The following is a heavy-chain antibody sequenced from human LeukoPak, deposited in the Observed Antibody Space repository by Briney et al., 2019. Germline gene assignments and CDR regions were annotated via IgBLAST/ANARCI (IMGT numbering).Heavy chain of an antibody. CDR2: IYYSGST. CDR1: GGSISSGGYY. CDR3: ARDLTIGYGMDV. Sequence: SETLSLTCTVSGGSISSGGYYWSWIRQHPGKGLEWNGYIYYSGSTYYNPSLKSRVTISVDTSKNQFSLKLSSVTAADTAVYYCARDLTIGYGMDVWGQGTTVTVSS. D-gene: IGHD3-3*01. V-gene: IGHV4-31*03. J-gene: IGHJ6*02.